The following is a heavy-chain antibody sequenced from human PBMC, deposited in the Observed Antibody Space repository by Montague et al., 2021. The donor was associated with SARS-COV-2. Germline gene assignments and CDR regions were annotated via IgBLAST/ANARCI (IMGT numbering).Heavy chain of an antibody. J-gene: IGHJ1*01. D-gene: IGHD1-26*01. CDR2: IYYSGST. CDR1: GGSLSSYY. V-gene: IGHV4-59*08. Sequence: SETLSLTCTVSGGSLSSYYWSWIRQPPGKGLEWIGYIYYSGSTNYNPSLKSRVTISVDTSKNQFSLNLSSVTAADTAVYYCARHVSGSLTHFHHWGQGFLVTVSS. CDR3: ARHVSGSLTHFHH.